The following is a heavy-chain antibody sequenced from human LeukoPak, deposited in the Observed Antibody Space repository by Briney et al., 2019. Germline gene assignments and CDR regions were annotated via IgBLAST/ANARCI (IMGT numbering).Heavy chain of an antibody. CDR3: ARGAGSGWAGLDAFDI. D-gene: IGHD3-10*01. CDR1: GFTFSSYD. Sequence: GGSLRLSCAASGFTFSSYDMHWVRQATGKGLEWVSAIGTAGDTYYPGSVKGRFTISRENAKNSLYLQMNSLRAGDTAVYYCARGAGSGWAGLDAFDIWGQGTMVTVSS. CDR2: IGTAGDT. J-gene: IGHJ3*02. V-gene: IGHV3-13*01.